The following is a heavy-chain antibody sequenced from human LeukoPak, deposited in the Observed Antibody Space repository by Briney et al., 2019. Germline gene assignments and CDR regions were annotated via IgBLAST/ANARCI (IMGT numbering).Heavy chain of an antibody. Sequence: ASVKVSCKASGYTFTGYYMHWVRQAPGQGLEWMGWIDPNSGGTNYAQKFQGRVTMTRDTSISTAYMELGRLRSDDTAVYYCARGLYYYGSGSSDYWGQGTLVTVSS. CDR2: IDPNSGGT. D-gene: IGHD3-10*01. V-gene: IGHV1-2*02. J-gene: IGHJ4*02. CDR1: GYTFTGYY. CDR3: ARGLYYYGSGSSDY.